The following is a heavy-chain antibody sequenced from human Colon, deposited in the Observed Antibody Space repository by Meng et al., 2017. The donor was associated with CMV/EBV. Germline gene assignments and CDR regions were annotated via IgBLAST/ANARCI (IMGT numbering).Heavy chain of an antibody. D-gene: IGHD2-2*01. CDR3: AGGSLPVTLGDGFEI. J-gene: IGHJ4*03. Sequence: SETLSLTCTVSGGSINTNTYYWAWIRQSPGKGLEGIGTFYSGETSSFNPSLKSRVTISIDTSKNQFSLKINSKTAADTAIYFCAGGSLPVTLGDGFEIWGQGTLVTVSS. CDR2: FYSGETS. V-gene: IGHV4-39*02. CDR1: GGSINTNTYY.